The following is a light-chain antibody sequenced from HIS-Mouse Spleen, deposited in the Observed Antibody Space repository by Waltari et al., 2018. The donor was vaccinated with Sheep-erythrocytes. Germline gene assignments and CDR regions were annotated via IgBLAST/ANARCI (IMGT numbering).Light chain of an antibody. CDR3: CSYAGSYNHV. CDR2: DVS. J-gene: IGLJ1*01. CDR1: SSDVGGYNY. Sequence: QSALTQPRSVSGSPGQSVPIPCTGTSSDVGGYNYFSWYQQHPGKAPKRMIYDVSKRPSGVPDRFSGSKSGNTASLTISGLQAEDEADYYCCSYAGSYNHVFATGTKVTVL. V-gene: IGLV2-11*01.